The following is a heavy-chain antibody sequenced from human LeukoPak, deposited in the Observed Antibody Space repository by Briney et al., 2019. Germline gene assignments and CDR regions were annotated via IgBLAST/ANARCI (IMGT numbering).Heavy chain of an antibody. Sequence: PGGSLRLSCAASGFTFSSYAMHWVRQAPGKGLEWVAVISYDGSNKYYVDSVKGRFTISRDNSKNTLYLQMNSLRAEDTAVYYCASVGAPPLDYWGQGTLVTVSS. D-gene: IGHD1-26*01. CDR3: ASVGAPPLDY. CDR2: ISYDGSNK. J-gene: IGHJ4*02. CDR1: GFTFSSYA. V-gene: IGHV3-30-3*01.